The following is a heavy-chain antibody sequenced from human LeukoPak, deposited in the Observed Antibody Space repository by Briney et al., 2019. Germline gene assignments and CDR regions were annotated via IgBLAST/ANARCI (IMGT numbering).Heavy chain of an antibody. D-gene: IGHD2-15*01. J-gene: IGHJ3*02. CDR1: RFSFSNYA. CDR3: AREGGFCSGGSCYPLDAFDI. CDR2: MSYDGGSK. Sequence: GGSLRLSCAASRFSFSNYAMPWVRQAPGKGLEWVGVMSYDGGSKYYADSVKGRFTISRDNSKNTLYLEMDSLRIEDTAVYYCAREGGFCSGGSCYPLDAFDIWGQGTMVTVSP. V-gene: IGHV3-30*04.